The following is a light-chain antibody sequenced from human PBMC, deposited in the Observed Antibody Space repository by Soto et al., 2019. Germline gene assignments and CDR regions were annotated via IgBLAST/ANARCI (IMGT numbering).Light chain of an antibody. CDR3: ATWDDSLNGYV. CDR2: SDN. Sequence: QSVLTQPPSASGTPGQRVTISCSGGSSNIGSDTVNWYQQLPGTAPKLLIYSDNHRTSGVPHRVSGSNSGTSASLAISGLESEDEADYYCATWDDSLNGYVFGTGTKLTVL. J-gene: IGLJ1*01. CDR1: SSNIGSDT. V-gene: IGLV1-44*01.